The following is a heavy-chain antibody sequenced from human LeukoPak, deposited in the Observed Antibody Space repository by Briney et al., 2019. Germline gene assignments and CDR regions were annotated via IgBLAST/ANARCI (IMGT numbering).Heavy chain of an antibody. D-gene: IGHD3-16*01. V-gene: IGHV4-59*01. CDR2: IYYSGST. J-gene: IGHJ6*03. CDR3: ARAGGFAGYMDV. CDR1: GGSISSYY. Sequence: PSETLSLTCTVSGGSISSYYWSWIRQPPGKGLEWIGYIYYSGSTNYNPSLKSRVTISVDTSKNQFSLKLRSVTAADTAVYYCARAGGFAGYMDVWGKGTTVTISS.